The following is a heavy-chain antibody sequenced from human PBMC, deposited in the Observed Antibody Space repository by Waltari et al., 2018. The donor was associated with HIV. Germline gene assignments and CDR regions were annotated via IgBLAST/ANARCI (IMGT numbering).Heavy chain of an antibody. CDR2: IYHRGSP. CDR1: GGTVSRAY. Sequence: QVQLHESGPGLMKPSETLSLNCTVPGGTVSRAYWSWGRWSAGKGLEWIGYIYHRGSPTYNPSLKSRASISMDAARRQISLKLTSVTVADTAIYYCARDKMFDYDSVGNEFWGNYYVMDVWGQGTKVVVSS. V-gene: IGHV4-59*02. J-gene: IGHJ6*02. D-gene: IGHD3-22*01. CDR3: ARDKMFDYDSVGNEFWGNYYVMDV.